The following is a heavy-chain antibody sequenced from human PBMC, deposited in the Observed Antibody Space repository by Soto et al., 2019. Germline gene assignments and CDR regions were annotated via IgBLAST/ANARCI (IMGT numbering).Heavy chain of an antibody. D-gene: IGHD1-26*01. CDR1: GFTFSSYA. V-gene: IGHV3-23*01. J-gene: IGHJ6*03. Sequence: GGSLRLSCAASGFTFSSYAMSWVRQAPGKGLEWVSAISGNGASTYYADSVKGRFTISRDNSKNTLFLQMKSLRAEDTAVYYCAKGIEGNYYYYYMDVWGKGTTVTVSS. CDR3: AKGIEGNYYYYYMDV. CDR2: ISGNGAST.